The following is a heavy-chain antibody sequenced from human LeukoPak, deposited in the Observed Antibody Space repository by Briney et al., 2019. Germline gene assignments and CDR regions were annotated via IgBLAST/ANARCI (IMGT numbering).Heavy chain of an antibody. J-gene: IGHJ4*02. CDR3: ATEWEKDY. V-gene: IGHV3-9*01. CDR2: ISWNSGSI. D-gene: IGHD1-26*01. CDR1: GFTFDDYA. Sequence: PGGSLRLSCAASGFTFDDYAMHWVRQAPGKGLEWVSGISWNSGSIGYADSVKGRFTISRDNAKNSLYLQMNSLRAEDTAVYYCATEWEKDYWGQGTLVTVSS.